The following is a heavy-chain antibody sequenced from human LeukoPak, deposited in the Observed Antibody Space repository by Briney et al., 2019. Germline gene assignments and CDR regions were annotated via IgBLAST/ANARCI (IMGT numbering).Heavy chain of an antibody. D-gene: IGHD2-15*01. CDR3: ARMSSSG. V-gene: IGHV4-39*01. J-gene: IGHJ4*02. CDR2: IYYSGST. Sequence: PSETLSLTCTVSGGSISGSTYFWGWIRQPPGKGLEWIGGIYYSGSTYQNPSLKSRVTISVDTSKNRFSLKLSSVTAADTAVYYCARMSSSGWGQGTLVTVSS. CDR1: GGSISGSTYF.